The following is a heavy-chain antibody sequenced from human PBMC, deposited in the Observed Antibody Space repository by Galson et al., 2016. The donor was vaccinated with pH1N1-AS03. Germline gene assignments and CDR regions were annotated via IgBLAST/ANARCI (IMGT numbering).Heavy chain of an antibody. D-gene: IGHD6-19*01. CDR1: GFTFSSYA. Sequence: SLRLSCAASGFTFSSYAMHWVRQAPGKGPEWVALISDVGSNKYYADSVTGRFTISRDNSKNTLYLQMNSLRAEDTAVYYCARDIGGGWLHYYYYGMDVWGQGTTVTVSS. J-gene: IGHJ6*02. CDR3: ARDIGGGWLHYYYYGMDV. V-gene: IGHV3-30*04. CDR2: ISDVGSNK.